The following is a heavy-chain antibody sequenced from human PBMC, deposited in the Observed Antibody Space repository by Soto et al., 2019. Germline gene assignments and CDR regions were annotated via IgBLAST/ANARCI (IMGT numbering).Heavy chain of an antibody. V-gene: IGHV3-7*03. J-gene: IGHJ6*02. D-gene: IGHD3-10*01. CDR1: GFTFSSYW. Sequence: PGGALRLSCAASGFTFSSYWMSWVRQAPGKGLEWVANIKQDGSEKYYVDSVKGRFTISRDNAKNSLYLQMNSLRAEDTAVYYCARALTYYYGSGQYGMDVWGQGTTVTVSS. CDR3: ARALTYYYGSGQYGMDV. CDR2: IKQDGSEK.